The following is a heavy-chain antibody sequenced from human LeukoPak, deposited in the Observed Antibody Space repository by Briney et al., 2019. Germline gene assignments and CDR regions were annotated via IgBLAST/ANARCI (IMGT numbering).Heavy chain of an antibody. CDR1: GYTFTSYD. V-gene: IGHV1-8*01. D-gene: IGHD2-2*01. J-gene: IGHJ6*03. Sequence: GASVKVSCKASGYTFTSYDINWVRQATGQGLEWMGWMNPNSGNTGYAQKFQGRVTMTRNTSISTAYMELSSLRSEDTAVYYCARVKRLDCSSTSCSTFPYYYHMDVWGKGTTVTVSS. CDR2: MNPNSGNT. CDR3: ARVKRLDCSSTSCSTFPYYYHMDV.